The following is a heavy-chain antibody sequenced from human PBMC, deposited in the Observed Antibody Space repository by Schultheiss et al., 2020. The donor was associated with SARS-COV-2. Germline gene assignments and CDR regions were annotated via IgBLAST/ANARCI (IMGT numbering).Heavy chain of an antibody. CDR2: IGTAGDT. V-gene: IGHV3-13*01. D-gene: IGHD6-6*01. CDR1: GFTFSSYS. J-gene: IGHJ4*02. Sequence: GGSLRLSCAASGFTFSSYSMNWVRQATGKGLEWVSAIGTAGDTYYPGSVKGRFTISRDNAKNSLYLQMNSLRAEDTAVYYCARVRAAHRNFDYWGQGTLVTVSS. CDR3: ARVRAAHRNFDY.